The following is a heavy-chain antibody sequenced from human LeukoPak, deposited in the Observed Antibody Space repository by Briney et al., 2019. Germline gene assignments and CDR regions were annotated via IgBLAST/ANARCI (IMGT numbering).Heavy chain of an antibody. D-gene: IGHD2-2*01. CDR3: AKVRGVYCSSPACYYYDA. J-gene: IGHJ4*02. CDR2: VSPSGGRT. CDR1: GFTFSSYA. Sequence: GGSLRLSCGASGFTFSSYAMSWVRQTPGRGLEWVAGVSPSGGRTIYADSAEGRFTISRDNSNDTVYLQLSSLRAEDSALYYCAKVRGVYCSSPACYYYDAWGQGTPVTVSS. V-gene: IGHV3-23*01.